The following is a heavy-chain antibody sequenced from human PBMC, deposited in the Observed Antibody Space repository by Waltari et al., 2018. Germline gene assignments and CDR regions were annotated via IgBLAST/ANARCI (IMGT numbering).Heavy chain of an antibody. J-gene: IGHJ6*02. V-gene: IGHV4-38-2*02. CDR1: GYSISTVESF. D-gene: IGHD3-16*01. CDR3: ARDLGHKVDV. CDR2: IYHSRNT. Sequence: QVQLQESGPGLLRPSETLSLTCAVSGYSISTVESFWGWIRPPPGKGLEWIGSIYHSRNTSYNPSLKSPVTISVDTSKNHFSLTLRSVTAADTAVYFCARDLGHKVDVWGQGTTVTVSS.